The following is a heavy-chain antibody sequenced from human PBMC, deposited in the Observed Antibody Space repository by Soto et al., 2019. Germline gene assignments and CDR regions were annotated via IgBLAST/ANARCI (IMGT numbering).Heavy chain of an antibody. CDR3: ASTDSSGDYRSVDY. CDR1: GYPFTSYD. V-gene: IGHV1-8*01. D-gene: IGHD3-22*01. Sequence: QVQLVQSGAEVKKPGASVKVSCKASGYPFTSYDINWVRQATGQGLAWLGWMNPNSGTTGYAQKFQGRVTMTRNTSRSTAYMELSSRRSEDTAVYYCASTDSSGDYRSVDYWGQGTLVTVSS. CDR2: MNPNSGTT. J-gene: IGHJ4*02.